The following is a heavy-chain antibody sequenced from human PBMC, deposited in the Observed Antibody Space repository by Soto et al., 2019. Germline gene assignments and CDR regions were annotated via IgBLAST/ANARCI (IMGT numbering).Heavy chain of an antibody. J-gene: IGHJ6*02. D-gene: IGHD3-3*01. CDR1: GGSISGSY. CDR3: ARATTIFGVVMSLGMDV. CDR2: VYYTGST. V-gene: IGHV4-59*01. Sequence: SETLSLTCTVSGGSISGSYWSWIRQSPGKGLEWLGYVYYTGSTNYSPSLRSRVSISVDTSKNQFSLKLSSVTAADTAVYYCARATTIFGVVMSLGMDVWGQGTTVTVSS.